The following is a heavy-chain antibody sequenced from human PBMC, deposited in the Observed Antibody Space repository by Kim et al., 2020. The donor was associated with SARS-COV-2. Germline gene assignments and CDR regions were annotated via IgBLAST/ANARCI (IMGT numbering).Heavy chain of an antibody. D-gene: IGHD1-7*01. J-gene: IGHJ6*01. V-gene: IGHV3-11*05. Sequence: GGSLRLSCAASGFTLNDYYLSWVRQAPGKGLEWISYTSRDSDYTYYAESVKGRFTISRDYAKNSLFLQMNSLRGEDTAVYYCARERTWNSNYAGWYYYYGLDLWRRGPTVTVSS. CDR1: GFTLNDYY. CDR2: TSRDSDYT. CDR3: ARERTWNSNYAGWYYYYGLDL.